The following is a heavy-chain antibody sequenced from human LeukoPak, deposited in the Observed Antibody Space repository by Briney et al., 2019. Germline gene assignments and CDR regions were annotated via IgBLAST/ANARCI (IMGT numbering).Heavy chain of an antibody. D-gene: IGHD3-10*01. CDR1: GFTFSSYA. J-gene: IGHJ4*02. CDR2: ISGGGGST. Sequence: GGSLRLSCAASGFTFSSYAMSWVRQAPGKGLEWVSAISGGGGSTYYADSVKGRFTISRDNSKNTLYLQMNSLRAEDTAAYYCAKGITITFDYWGQGTLVTVSS. CDR3: AKGITITFDY. V-gene: IGHV3-23*01.